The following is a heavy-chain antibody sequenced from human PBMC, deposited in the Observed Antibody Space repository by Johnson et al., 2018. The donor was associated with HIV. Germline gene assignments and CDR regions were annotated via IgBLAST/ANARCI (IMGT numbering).Heavy chain of an antibody. CDR2: ISYDGSNK. Sequence: QEQLVESGGDLVQPGGSLRLSCAASGFTFSSYAMHWVRQAPGKGLEWVAVISYDGSNKYYGDSVKGRFTISRDNAKNSLYLQMNSLRAEDTALYYCAKDRGELLWAFDIWGQGTMVTVSS. J-gene: IGHJ3*02. V-gene: IGHV3-30-3*01. CDR1: GFTFSSYA. D-gene: IGHD1-26*01. CDR3: AKDRGELLWAFDI.